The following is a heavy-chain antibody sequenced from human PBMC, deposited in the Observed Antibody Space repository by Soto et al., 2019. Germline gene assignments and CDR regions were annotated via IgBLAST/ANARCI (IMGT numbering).Heavy chain of an antibody. CDR1: GYTFTSYG. CDR2: ISAYNGTT. J-gene: IGHJ4*02. V-gene: IGHV1-18*01. Sequence: QVQLVQSGAEVKKPGASVKVSCKASGYTFTSYGISWVRQAPGQGLEWMGWISAYNGTTNYAQKLQGRVTMTTDTSTSTVYMELRSVRSDDTAVYYCARESSSSCHDYWGQGTLVTVSS. D-gene: IGHD6-13*01. CDR3: ARESSSSCHDY.